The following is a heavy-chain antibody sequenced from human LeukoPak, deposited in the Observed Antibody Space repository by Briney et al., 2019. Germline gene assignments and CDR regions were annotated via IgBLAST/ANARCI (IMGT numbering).Heavy chain of an antibody. CDR1: GFSLSTSGVG. V-gene: IGHV2-5*02. J-gene: IGHJ4*02. CDR2: IYWDDDK. Sequence: SGPTLVNPTQTLTLTCTFSGFSLSTSGVGVGWIRQPPGKALEWLALIYWDDDKRYSPSLKSRLTITKDTSKNQVVLTMTNMDPVDTATYYCAHRVDVYDILTGYSGVFDYWGQGTLVTVSS. D-gene: IGHD3-9*01. CDR3: AHRVDVYDILTGYSGVFDY.